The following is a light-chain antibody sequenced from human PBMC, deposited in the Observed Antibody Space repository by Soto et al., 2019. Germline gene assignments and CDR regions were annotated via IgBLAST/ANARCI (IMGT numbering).Light chain of an antibody. J-gene: IGKJ4*02. CDR3: QQVYTFPLM. V-gene: IGKV1-12*01. Sequence: DIQMTQSPSSVSASVGAXVTITCRASQDIGGKLAWYQQKPGKAPKTMIQAASILQSGVPSRFSGSRSGTEFILTINSLQPEDVSSYFCQQVYTFPLMLGLGTKVDIK. CDR2: AAS. CDR1: QDIGGK.